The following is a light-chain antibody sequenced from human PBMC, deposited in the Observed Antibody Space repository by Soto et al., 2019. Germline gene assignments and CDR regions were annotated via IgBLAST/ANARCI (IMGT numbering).Light chain of an antibody. CDR3: QQYNTWPEA. V-gene: IGKV3-15*01. J-gene: IGKJ3*01. Sequence: EIVMTQSPATLSVSPGERATLSCRASQSVSRNLAWYQQKPGQAPRLLIYGASTRASGIPVRFSGSGSGTQFTLTISSLQSEDFAVYYCQQYNTWPEAFGPGTKVEIK. CDR2: GAS. CDR1: QSVSRN.